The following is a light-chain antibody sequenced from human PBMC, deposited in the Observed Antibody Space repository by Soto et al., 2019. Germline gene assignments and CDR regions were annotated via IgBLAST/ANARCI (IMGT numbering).Light chain of an antibody. CDR3: QQYGSSPWT. Sequence: EIVLTQSPGTLSLSPGERATLXXRASQSVSSSYLAWYQQKPGQAPRLXIYCASSRATGIPDRFSGSGAGTDFTLTISRLEPEDFAVYYCQQYGSSPWTFGQGTKVDIK. J-gene: IGKJ1*01. CDR2: CAS. V-gene: IGKV3-20*01. CDR1: QSVSSSY.